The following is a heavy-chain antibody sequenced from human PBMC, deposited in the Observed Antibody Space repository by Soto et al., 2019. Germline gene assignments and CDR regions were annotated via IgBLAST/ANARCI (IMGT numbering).Heavy chain of an antibody. V-gene: IGHV4-38-2*01. CDR1: GHSISSGFYY. CDR2: MYHSGST. D-gene: IGHD5-18*01. CDR3: ARYGYSYSMRFFDK. J-gene: IGHJ4*02. Sequence: SETLSLTCAVSGHSISSGFYYWGWIRQPPGKGLEWIGSMYHSGSTYYNPSLKSRVTMSVDTSKNQLSLKLTSLTAADTAVYYCARYGYSYSMRFFDKWGQGTPVTVSS.